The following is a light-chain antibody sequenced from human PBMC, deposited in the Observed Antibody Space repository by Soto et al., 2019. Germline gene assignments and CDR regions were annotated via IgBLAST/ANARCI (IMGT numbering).Light chain of an antibody. CDR2: AAS. Sequence: QMTQSPSSLSGSLGDRVTIACRASQGIKEYVAWYQQKPGRGPKLLIYAASTLQSGVPSRFSGSGSGTDFTLTISSLQPEDVATYYCQKYDSAPWAFGQGTKVDIK. CDR3: QKYDSAPWA. J-gene: IGKJ1*01. V-gene: IGKV1-27*01. CDR1: QGIKEY.